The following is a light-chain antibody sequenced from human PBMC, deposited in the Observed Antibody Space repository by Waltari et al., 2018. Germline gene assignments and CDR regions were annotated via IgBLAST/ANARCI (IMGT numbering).Light chain of an antibody. CDR1: SSNIGDYNL. J-gene: IGLJ3*02. V-gene: IGLV2-23*02. CDR2: YVT. Sequence: QSALTQPASVSGSPGQSITIPCTGTSSNIGDYNLVSWFQHHPGNVPELVMYYVTQRPSGISDRFAGSKSGNTASLTISALQADDEADYYCCSYSTSGSWMFGGGTKVTVL. CDR3: CSYSTSGSWM.